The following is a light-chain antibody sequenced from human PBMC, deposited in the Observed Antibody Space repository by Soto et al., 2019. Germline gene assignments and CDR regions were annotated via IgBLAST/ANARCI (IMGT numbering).Light chain of an antibody. CDR3: QQANSFPGT. CDR1: QHISTW. V-gene: IGKV1-12*01. CDR2: AAS. J-gene: IGKJ4*01. Sequence: DIQMTQSPSSVSASVGDRVTITCRASQHISTWLTWYQQKPGKAPKLLIYAASILQSGDPSRFSGSGSGPAFTLTIRGLQPEDLATYYCQQANSFPGTFGGGTKVEIK.